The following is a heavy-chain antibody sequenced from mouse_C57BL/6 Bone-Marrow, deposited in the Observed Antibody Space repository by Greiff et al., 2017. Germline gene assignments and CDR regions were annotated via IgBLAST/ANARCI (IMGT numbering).Heavy chain of an antibody. V-gene: IGHV1-50*01. D-gene: IGHD1-1*01. Sequence: QVQLQQPGAELVKPGASVKLSCKASGYTFTSYWMQWVKQRPGQGLEWIGEIDPSDSYTNYNQKFKGKATLTVDTSSSTAYMQLSSLTSEDSAVYYCAGCTTVVPHWYFDVWGAGTTVTVSS. CDR2: IDPSDSYT. CDR1: GYTFTSYW. J-gene: IGHJ1*01. CDR3: AGCTTVVPHWYFDV.